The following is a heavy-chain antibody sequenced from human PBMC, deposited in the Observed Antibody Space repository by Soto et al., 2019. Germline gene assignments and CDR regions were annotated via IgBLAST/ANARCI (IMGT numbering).Heavy chain of an antibody. Sequence: EVQLVESGGGLVQSGGSLGLSCVASGFSFRSYWMHWVRQAPGKGLVWVARISSDGTTTTYADSANGRFTVSRDNAANTLYLQISSLRAEDTAVYYCARVYYGVLTGYYNDYWGQGTLVTVSS. CDR3: ARVYYGVLTGYYNDY. V-gene: IGHV3-74*01. CDR2: ISSDGTTT. J-gene: IGHJ4*02. D-gene: IGHD3-9*01. CDR1: GFSFRSYW.